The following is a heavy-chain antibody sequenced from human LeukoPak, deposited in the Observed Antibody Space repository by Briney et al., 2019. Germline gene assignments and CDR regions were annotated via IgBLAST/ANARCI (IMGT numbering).Heavy chain of an antibody. Sequence: SVKVSCKAFGGTFSSYAISWVQQAPGQGLEWMGRIIPILGIANYAQKFQGRVTITADKSTSTVYMELSSLRSEDTAVYYCARGSGGTWSYYYYGMDVWGQGTTATVSS. J-gene: IGHJ6*02. D-gene: IGHD2-15*01. CDR2: IIPILGIA. CDR3: ARGSGGTWSYYYYGMDV. V-gene: IGHV1-69*04. CDR1: GGTFSSYA.